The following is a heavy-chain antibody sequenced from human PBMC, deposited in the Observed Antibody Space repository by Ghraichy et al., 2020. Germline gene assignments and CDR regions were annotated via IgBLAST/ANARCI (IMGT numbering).Heavy chain of an antibody. V-gene: IGHV4-39*01. CDR3: ARFDGSYGSPDY. CDR1: GGSISSSSYY. D-gene: IGHD5-18*01. CDR2: IYYSGST. J-gene: IGHJ4*02. Sequence: SETLSLTCTVSGGSISSSSYYWGWIRQPPGKGLEWIGSIYYSGSTYYNPSLKSRVTISVDTSKNQFSLKLSSVTAADTAVYYCARFDGSYGSPDYWGQGTLVTVSS.